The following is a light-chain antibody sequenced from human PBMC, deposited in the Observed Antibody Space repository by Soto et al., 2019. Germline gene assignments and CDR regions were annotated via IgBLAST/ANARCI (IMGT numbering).Light chain of an antibody. CDR2: NNN. Sequence: QSVLTQPPSASGTPGQRVTIPCSGGSSNIGTNAVNWYQQLPGTAPKLLTYNNNQRPSGVPDRFSGSKSGTSASLAISGLQSEDEADYYCAAWDDSLNGYVFGTGTKFTVL. CDR3: AAWDDSLNGYV. CDR1: SSNIGTNA. V-gene: IGLV1-44*01. J-gene: IGLJ1*01.